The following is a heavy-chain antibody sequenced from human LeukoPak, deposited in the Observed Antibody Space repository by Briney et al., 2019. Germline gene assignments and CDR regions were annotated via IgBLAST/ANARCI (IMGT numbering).Heavy chain of an antibody. V-gene: IGHV3-9*01. CDR1: GFTFDDYS. D-gene: IGHD6-13*01. J-gene: IGHJ4*02. CDR3: AKGSLIAASGTLFDF. Sequence: GGSLRLSCAASGFTFDDYSMHWVRQSPGKGLEWLSGLGWNGDIIDYADSVKGRFTISRDNAKNSLYLQMDSLKTEDTALYYCAKGSLIAASGTLFDFWGQGTRVTVSA. CDR2: LGWNGDII.